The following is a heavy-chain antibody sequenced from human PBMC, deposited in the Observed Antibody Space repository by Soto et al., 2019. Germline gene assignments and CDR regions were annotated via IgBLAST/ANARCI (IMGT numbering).Heavy chain of an antibody. CDR1: GYTFTGYY. D-gene: IGHD5-12*01. CDR3: ARVRSGQIVVFY. CDR2: INLNSGGT. Sequence: VASVKVSCKASGYTFTGYYMHWVRQAPGQGLEWMGWINLNSGGTNYAQNFQGRVTMTRDTSISTAYMELSRLRSDDTAVDYCARVRSGQIVVFYWGQGTPVTVSS. J-gene: IGHJ4*02. V-gene: IGHV1-2*02.